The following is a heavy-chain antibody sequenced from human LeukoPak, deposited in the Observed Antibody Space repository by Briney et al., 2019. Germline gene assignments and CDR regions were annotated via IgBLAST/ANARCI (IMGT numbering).Heavy chain of an antibody. D-gene: IGHD5-24*01. CDR3: VRGSTDGKNYVGH. CDR1: GFTFSRYS. J-gene: IGHJ4*02. Sequence: PGGSLRLSCVTSGFTFSRYSMRWVRQAPGKGLEWVSSIYFTGNYISYADSVKGRFTISRDNAKNSLYLQMNSLRAEDTAVYYCVRGSTDGKNYVGHWGQGTLVTVSS. V-gene: IGHV3-21*01. CDR2: IYFTGNYI.